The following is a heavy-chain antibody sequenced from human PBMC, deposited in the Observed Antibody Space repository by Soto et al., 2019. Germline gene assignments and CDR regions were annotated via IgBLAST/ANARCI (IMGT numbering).Heavy chain of an antibody. CDR1: GFNFNNYG. V-gene: IGHV3-21*01. CDR2: VSKSDYT. CDR3: AREDSIIIPAVSDF. Sequence: AGGSLRLSCAVSGFNFNNYGINWVRQAPGKGLEWVSSVSKSDYTYYSASGKGRFTISRDNAKNSVSLQMNTLRAEDTAVYYCAREDSIIIPAVSDFWGQGTLVTVSS. D-gene: IGHD2-2*01. J-gene: IGHJ4*02.